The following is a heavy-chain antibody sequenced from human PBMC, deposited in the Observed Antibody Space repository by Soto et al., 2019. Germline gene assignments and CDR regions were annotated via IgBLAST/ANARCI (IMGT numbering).Heavy chain of an antibody. CDR3: ARGRYYDFLTGYYPLDY. J-gene: IGHJ4*02. CDR2: ISSSSSYI. D-gene: IGHD3-9*01. CDR1: GFTFSSYS. V-gene: IGHV3-21*01. Sequence: EVQLVESGGGLVKPGGSLRLSCAASGFTFSSYSMNWVRQAPGKGLEWVSAISSSSSYIYYADSVKGRFSISRDNAKNSLYLQMNSLKAEDTAVYYCARGRYYDFLTGYYPLDYWGQGTLVTVSS.